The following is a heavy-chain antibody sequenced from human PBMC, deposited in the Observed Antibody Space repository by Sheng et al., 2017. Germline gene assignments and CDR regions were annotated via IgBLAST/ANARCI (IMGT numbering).Heavy chain of an antibody. D-gene: IGHD6-19*01. J-gene: IGHJ4*02. CDR2: INHSGST. CDR1: GGSFSGYY. Sequence: QVQLQQWGAGLLKPSETLSLTCAVYGGSFSGYYWSWIRQPPGKGLEWIGEINHSGSTNYNPSLKSRVTISVDTSKNQFSLKLSSVTAADTAVYYCARNRRGLYSSGLTFDYWGQGTLVTVSS. CDR3: ARNRRGLYSSGLTFDY. V-gene: IGHV4-34*01.